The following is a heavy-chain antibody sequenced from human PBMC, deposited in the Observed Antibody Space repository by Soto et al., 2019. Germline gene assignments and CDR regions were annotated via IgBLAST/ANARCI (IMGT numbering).Heavy chain of an antibody. CDR3: ARCSYLRSSSGNYYYYMDV. V-gene: IGHV4-59*01. D-gene: IGHD6-6*01. CDR1: GGSISSYY. J-gene: IGHJ6*03. CDR2: IYYSGST. Sequence: PSETLSLTCTVSGGSISSYYWSWIRQPPGKGLEWIGYIYYSGSTNYNPSLKSRVTISVDTSKNQFSLKLSSVTAADTAVYYCARCSYLRSSSGNYYYYMDVWGKGTTVTVSS.